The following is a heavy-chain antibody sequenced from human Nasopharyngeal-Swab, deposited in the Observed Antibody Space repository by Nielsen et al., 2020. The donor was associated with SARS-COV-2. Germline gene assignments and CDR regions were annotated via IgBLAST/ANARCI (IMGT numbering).Heavy chain of an antibody. V-gene: IGHV3-33*01. CDR3: SRAPLGYCSGGSCLPDY. J-gene: IGHJ4*02. CDR2: IWYDGSNK. D-gene: IGHD2-15*01. Sequence: GGSLRLSCAASGFTFSSYGMHWVRQAQGKGLEWVAVIWYDGSNKYYADYVKGRFTISRDNSKNTLYLQMNSLRAEDTAVYYCSRAPLGYCSGGSCLPDYWGQGTLVTVSS. CDR1: GFTFSSYG.